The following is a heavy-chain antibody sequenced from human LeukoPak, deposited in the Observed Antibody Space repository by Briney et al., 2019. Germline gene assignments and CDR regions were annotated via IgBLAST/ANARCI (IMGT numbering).Heavy chain of an antibody. V-gene: IGHV3-30-3*01. CDR1: GFTFSSYA. Sequence: GGSLRLSFAASGFTFSSYAMHWVRQAPGKGLEWVAVISYDGSNKYYADSVKGRFTISRDNSKNTLYLQMNSLRAEDTAVYYCASSLFGSIVGGYYFDYWGQGTLVTVSS. CDR2: ISYDGSNK. J-gene: IGHJ4*02. D-gene: IGHD1-26*01. CDR3: ASSLFGSIVGGYYFDY.